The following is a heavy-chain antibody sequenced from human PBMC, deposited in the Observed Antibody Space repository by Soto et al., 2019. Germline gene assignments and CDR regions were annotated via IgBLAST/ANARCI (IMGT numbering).Heavy chain of an antibody. D-gene: IGHD2-21*01. J-gene: IGHJ3*02. CDR2: TGGSGDT. CDR1: RFTLRNYV. CDR3: ATSGHCGGLRCSSFDI. Sequence: EVQLLESGGGLVQPGGSLRLSCAASRFTLRNYVVNWVRQAPGKGLEWVSTTGGSGDTYYPDSVKGRFTISRDNSKNTVYLAMITLRAEDTAVYYCATSGHCGGLRCSSFDIWGQGTVVTVSS. V-gene: IGHV3-23*01.